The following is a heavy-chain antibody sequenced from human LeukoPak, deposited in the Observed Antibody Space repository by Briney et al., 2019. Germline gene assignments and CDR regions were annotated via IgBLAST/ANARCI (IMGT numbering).Heavy chain of an antibody. D-gene: IGHD6-13*01. J-gene: IGHJ4*02. CDR2: IYYSGST. V-gene: IGHV4-59*01. CDR1: DGSISSYY. Sequence: SETLSLTCTVSDGSISSYYWSWVRQPPGKGLEWVGYIYYSGSTNYNPSLKSRVTISVDTSKNQFSLKLSSVTAADTAVYYCARGSSSWTLGYWGQGTLVTVSS. CDR3: ARGSSSWTLGY.